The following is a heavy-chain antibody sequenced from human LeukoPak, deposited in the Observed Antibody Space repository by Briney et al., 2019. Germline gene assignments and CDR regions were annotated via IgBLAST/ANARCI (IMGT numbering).Heavy chain of an antibody. CDR1: GYTFTSYG. CDR3: ARDGTYSGSYPFDY. CDR2: ISAYNGNT. D-gene: IGHD1-26*01. Sequence: ASVKVSCKASGYTFTSYGISWVRQAPGQGLQWMGWISAYNGNTNYAQKLQGRVTMTTDTSTSTAYMELRSLRSDDTAVYYCARDGTYSGSYPFDYWGRGTLVTVSS. V-gene: IGHV1-18*01. J-gene: IGHJ4*02.